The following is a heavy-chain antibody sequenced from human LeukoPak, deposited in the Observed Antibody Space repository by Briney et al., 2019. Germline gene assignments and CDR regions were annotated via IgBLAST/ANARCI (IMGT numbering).Heavy chain of an antibody. D-gene: IGHD1-26*01. J-gene: IGHJ6*03. CDR2: ISYDGSNK. V-gene: IGHV3-30*04. CDR3: ARDRISGSYYYYYMDV. CDR1: GFTFSIYA. Sequence: GRSLRLSCAASGFTFSIYAMHWVRQAPGKGLEWVAVISYDGSNKYYADSVKGRFTISRDNSKNTLYLQMNSLRAEDTAVYYCARDRISGSYYYYYMDVWGKGTTVTVSS.